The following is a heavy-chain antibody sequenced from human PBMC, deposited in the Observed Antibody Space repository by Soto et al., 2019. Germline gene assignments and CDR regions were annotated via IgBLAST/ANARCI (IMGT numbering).Heavy chain of an antibody. V-gene: IGHV1-8*01. CDR1: GYTFTTSD. CDR3: ATMRFGDLVGAFDI. D-gene: IGHD3-10*01. Sequence: QVQLVQSGAEVKEPGASVKVSCKASGYTFTTSDINWVRQASGQGPEWMGWMNPNSGNTGYAQKFQGRVTMTRNTSTKTANMGLSGLSSEDKGVYYCATMRFGDLVGAFDIWGQGTMVTVAS. J-gene: IGHJ3*02. CDR2: MNPNSGNT.